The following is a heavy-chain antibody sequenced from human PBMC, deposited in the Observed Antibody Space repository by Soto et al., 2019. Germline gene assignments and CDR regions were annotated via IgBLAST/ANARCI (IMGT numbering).Heavy chain of an antibody. CDR1: GGTFSSYA. V-gene: IGHV1-69*13. Sequence: AASVKVSCKPSGGTFSSYAISWVRQAPGQGLEVMGGMLPIFGTANYAQEFQGIVTITADEAASTAYMEMSSLRSEDSAVYYCARDPPGEVYYYCRDVWGQGTRVTVSS. CDR2: MLPIFGTA. J-gene: IGHJ6*02. CDR3: ARDPPGEVYYYCRDV. D-gene: IGHD4-17*01.